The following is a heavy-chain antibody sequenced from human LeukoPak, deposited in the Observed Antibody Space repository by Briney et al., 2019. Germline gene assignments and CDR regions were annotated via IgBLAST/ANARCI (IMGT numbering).Heavy chain of an antibody. J-gene: IGHJ6*03. CDR3: AKLAGMTRQVYYMDV. Sequence: GGSLRLSCAASGFTFSSYAMSWARQAPGKGLEWVSALYGSGETTYYADSVKGRFTVSRDNSKNTLYLQMDGLRAEDTAVYYCAKLAGMTRQVYYMDVWGKGATVTVSS. V-gene: IGHV3-23*01. D-gene: IGHD1-1*01. CDR1: GFTFSSYA. CDR2: LYGSGETT.